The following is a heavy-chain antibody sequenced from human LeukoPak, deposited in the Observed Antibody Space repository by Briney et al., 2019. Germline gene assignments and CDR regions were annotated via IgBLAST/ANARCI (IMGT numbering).Heavy chain of an antibody. D-gene: IGHD6-6*01. CDR3: AKDAISSLAVRRFDL. J-gene: IGHJ4*02. CDR1: GFTFSSYG. Sequence: GGSLRLSCAASGFTFSSYGMTWVRQAPGKGLEWVSYISSSSSTIYYADSVKGRFTVSRDNSRNTLFLLMTSLRAEDSALYYCAKDAISSLAVRRFDLWGQGTLVTVSS. V-gene: IGHV3-48*04. CDR2: ISSSSSTI.